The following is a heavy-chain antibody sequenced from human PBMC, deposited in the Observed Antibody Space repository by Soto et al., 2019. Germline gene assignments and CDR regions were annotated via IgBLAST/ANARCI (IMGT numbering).Heavy chain of an antibody. J-gene: IGHJ4*02. D-gene: IGHD4-17*01. V-gene: IGHV1-69*04. CDR1: GYTFTNYG. CDR3: ARESNYGDYPD. Sequence: SVKVSCKASGYTFTNYGISWVRQAPGQGLEWMGRIIPILGIANYAQKFQGRVTITADKSTSTAYMELSSLRSEDTAVYYCARESNYGDYPDWGQGTLVTVSS. CDR2: IIPILGIA.